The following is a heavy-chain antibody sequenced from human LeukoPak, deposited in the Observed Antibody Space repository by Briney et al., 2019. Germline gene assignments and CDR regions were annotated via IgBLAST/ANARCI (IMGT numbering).Heavy chain of an antibody. D-gene: IGHD6-6*01. CDR1: GGSISSYY. CDR2: IYHSGST. Sequence: PSETLSLTCTVSGGSISSYYWGWIRQPPGKGLEWIGSIYHSGSTYYNPSLKSRVTISVDTSKNQFSLKLSSVTAADTAVYYCARGVARSSKFHFSYYFDYWGQGTLVTVSS. V-gene: IGHV4-39*07. CDR3: ARGVARSSKFHFSYYFDY. J-gene: IGHJ4*02.